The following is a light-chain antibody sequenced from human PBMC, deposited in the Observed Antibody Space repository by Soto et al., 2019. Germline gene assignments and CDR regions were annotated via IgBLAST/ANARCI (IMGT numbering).Light chain of an antibody. CDR3: QSYDSSLSGSV. CDR1: SSNIGAGYD. J-gene: IGLJ2*01. V-gene: IGLV1-40*01. Sequence: QAVVTQPPSVSGAPGQRVTISCTGSSSNIGAGYDVHWYQHLPGTAPKLLIYGNSNRPSGVPDRFSGSKSGTSASLAITGLQAEDEADYYCQSYDSSLSGSVFSGGTKVTVL. CDR2: GNS.